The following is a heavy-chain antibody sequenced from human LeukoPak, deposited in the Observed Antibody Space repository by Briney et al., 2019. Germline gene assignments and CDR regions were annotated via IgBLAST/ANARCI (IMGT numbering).Heavy chain of an antibody. CDR3: ARGVPYDSWSGPHYSDY. CDR2: IKQDGSQE. Sequence: GGSLRLSCAASRFTLSTYWTSWVRQAPGKGLEWVAHIKQDGSQEYYVDSVKGRFTISRDSAKNSLYLQMNSLRAEDTAVYYCARGVPYDSWSGPHYSDYWGQGTLVTVFS. D-gene: IGHD3-3*01. CDR1: RFTLSTYW. V-gene: IGHV3-7*01. J-gene: IGHJ4*02.